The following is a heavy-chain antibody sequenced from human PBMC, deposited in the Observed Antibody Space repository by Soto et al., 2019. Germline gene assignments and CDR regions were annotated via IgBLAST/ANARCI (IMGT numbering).Heavy chain of an antibody. D-gene: IGHD3-10*01. CDR2: IYYSGSA. CDR3: VRDVGLVRGLIINLDS. Sequence: QVHLQESGPGLVKPSQTLSLTCSVSGASISNPNYYWSWIRQAPGKGLEWIGYIYYSGSALYNPSLKSRISMSVDTSKNHFSLKLNSVTAADTAVYYCVRDVGLVRGLIINLDSWGQGTLVTVSS. V-gene: IGHV4-30-4*01. J-gene: IGHJ4*02. CDR1: GASISNPNYY.